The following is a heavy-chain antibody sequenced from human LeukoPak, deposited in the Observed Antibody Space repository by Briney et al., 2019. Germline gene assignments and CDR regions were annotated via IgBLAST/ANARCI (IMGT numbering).Heavy chain of an antibody. Sequence: AGGSLRLSCEASGFTFISYGMSWVRQAPGKGLEWVSTISNTAYNAYYADSVKGPFTISRDNSANTVSLQMNSLRAEDTALYYCAKHSGSYFIYSVDSWGQGTQVTVSS. CDR2: ISNTAYNA. V-gene: IGHV3-23*01. J-gene: IGHJ4*02. D-gene: IGHD2-15*01. CDR1: GFTFISYG. CDR3: AKHSGSYFIYSVDS.